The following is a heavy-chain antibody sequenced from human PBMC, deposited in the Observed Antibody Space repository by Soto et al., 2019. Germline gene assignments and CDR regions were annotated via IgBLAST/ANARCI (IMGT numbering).Heavy chain of an antibody. D-gene: IGHD3-3*01. Sequence: PRLSCAASGFTFSSYGMHWVRQAPGKGLEWVAVIWYDGSNKYYADSVKGRFTISRDNSKNTLYLQMNSLRAEDTAVYYCARAIFDFWSGYYTDWGQGTLVTVSS. CDR2: IWYDGSNK. V-gene: IGHV3-33*01. CDR1: GFTFSSYG. J-gene: IGHJ4*02. CDR3: ARAIFDFWSGYYTD.